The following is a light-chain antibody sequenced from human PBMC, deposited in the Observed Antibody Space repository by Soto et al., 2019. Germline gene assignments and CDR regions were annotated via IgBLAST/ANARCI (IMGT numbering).Light chain of an antibody. V-gene: IGKV1-39*01. CDR2: AAS. CDR1: QSISSY. Sequence: DIQMTQSPSTLSASVVDRVTITCRASQSISSYLNWYQQKPGKAPKVLIYAASSLQSGVPSRFSGIGSGTDFTLSISSLQPEDFATYYCQQSYSGPLTFGGGTKVDIK. J-gene: IGKJ4*01. CDR3: QQSYSGPLT.